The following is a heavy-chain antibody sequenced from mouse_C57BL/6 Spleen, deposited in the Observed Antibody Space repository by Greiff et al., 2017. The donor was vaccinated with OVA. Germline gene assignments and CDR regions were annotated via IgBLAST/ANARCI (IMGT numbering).Heavy chain of an antibody. CDR3: ASTSTGFYWYFDV. D-gene: IGHD4-1*02. CDR2: INPSNGGT. J-gene: IGHJ1*03. Sequence: VKLQQPGTELVKPGASVKLSCKASGYTFTSYWMHWVKQRPGQGLEWIGNINPSNGGTNYNEKFKSKATLTVDKSSSTAYMQLSSLTSEDSAVYYCASTSTGFYWYFDVWGTGTTVTVSS. V-gene: IGHV1-53*01. CDR1: GYTFTSYW.